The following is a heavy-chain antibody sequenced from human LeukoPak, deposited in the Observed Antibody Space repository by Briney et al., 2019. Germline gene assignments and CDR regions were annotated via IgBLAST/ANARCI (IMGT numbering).Heavy chain of an antibody. CDR3: ARGGRLYYDSSGTPVDY. J-gene: IGHJ4*02. CDR2: INHSGST. Sequence: PSETLSLTCAVYGGSFSGYYWSWIRQPPGKGPEWIGEINHSGSTNYNPSLKSRVTISVDTSKNQFSLKLSSVTAADTAVYYCARGGRLYYDSSGTPVDYWGQGTLVTVSS. CDR1: GGSFSGYY. D-gene: IGHD3-22*01. V-gene: IGHV4-34*01.